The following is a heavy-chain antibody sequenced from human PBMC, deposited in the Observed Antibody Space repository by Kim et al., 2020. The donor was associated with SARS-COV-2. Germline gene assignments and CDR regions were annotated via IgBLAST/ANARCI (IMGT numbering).Heavy chain of an antibody. V-gene: IGHV3-23*01. D-gene: IGHD3-16*02. Sequence: GGSLRLSCAASGFTFSSYAMSWVRQAPGRGLEWVSAIRSSGASTYYADSVRGRFTISRDNSKNTLYLQMNSLRAEDTAVYYCAKSDYEYVWGSYRYDVWGQGTLVTVSS. CDR1: GFTFSSYA. CDR2: IRSSGAST. J-gene: IGHJ4*02. CDR3: AKSDYEYVWGSYRYDV.